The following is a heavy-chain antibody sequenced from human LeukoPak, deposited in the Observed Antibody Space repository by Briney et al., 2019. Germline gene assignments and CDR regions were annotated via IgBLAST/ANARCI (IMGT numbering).Heavy chain of an antibody. CDR1: GGSISSGGYY. Sequence: SETLSLTCTVSGGSISSGGYYWSWIRQPPGKGLEWIGYIYHSGSTYYNPSLKSRVTISVDRSKNQFSLKLSSVTAADTAVYYCARDASSGWSPRDDAFDIWGQGTMVTVSS. J-gene: IGHJ3*02. D-gene: IGHD6-19*01. V-gene: IGHV4-30-2*01. CDR2: IYHSGST. CDR3: ARDASSGWSPRDDAFDI.